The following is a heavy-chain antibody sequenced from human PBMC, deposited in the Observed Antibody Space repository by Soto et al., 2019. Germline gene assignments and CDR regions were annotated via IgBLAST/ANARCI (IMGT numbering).Heavy chain of an antibody. D-gene: IGHD3-10*01. CDR2: INHSGST. CDR3: ARGLTYYYGSGSYHPPGYYYYMDV. J-gene: IGHJ6*03. Sequence: PSETLSLTCAVYGGSFSGYYWSWIRQPPGKGLEWIGEINHSGSTNYNPSLKSRVTISVDTSKNQFSLKLSSVTAADTAVYYCARGLTYYYGSGSYHPPGYYYYMDVWGKGTTVTVSS. CDR1: GGSFSGYY. V-gene: IGHV4-34*01.